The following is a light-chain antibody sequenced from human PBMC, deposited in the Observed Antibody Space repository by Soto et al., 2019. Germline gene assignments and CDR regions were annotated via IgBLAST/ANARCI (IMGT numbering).Light chain of an antibody. V-gene: IGKV3-20*01. CDR1: QSVSSN. J-gene: IGKJ1*01. CDR3: QQYCSSPWT. Sequence: QCPATLSVSPEERATLSCRASQSVSSNLAWYQQKPGQAPRLRIYGASSRPTGIPDRFSGSGSGTDFTLTISRLESEDFAVYYCQQYCSSPWTFGQGSKVDI. CDR2: GAS.